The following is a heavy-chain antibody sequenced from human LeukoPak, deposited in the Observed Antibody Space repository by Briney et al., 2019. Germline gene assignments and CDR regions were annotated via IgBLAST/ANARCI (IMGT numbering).Heavy chain of an antibody. CDR1: GFTFSSYG. CDR3: AKDIRSLYYYYMDV. CDR2: ISGSGGNT. J-gene: IGHJ6*03. V-gene: IGHV3-23*01. Sequence: GGSLRLFCAASGFTFSSYGMSWVRQAPGKGLEWVSAISGSGGNTYYADSVKGRFTISRDNSKNTLYLQMNSLRGEDTAVYYCAKDIRSLYYYYMDVWGKGTTVTVSS.